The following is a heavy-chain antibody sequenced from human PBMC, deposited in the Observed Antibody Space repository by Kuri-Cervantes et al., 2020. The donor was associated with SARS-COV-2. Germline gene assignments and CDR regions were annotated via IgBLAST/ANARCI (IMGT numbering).Heavy chain of an antibody. CDR1: GFTFSSYG. CDR2: IWYDGSNK. Sequence: LSLTCAASGFTFSSYGMHWVRQAPGKGLEWVAVIWYDGSNKYYADSVKGRFTISRDNSKNTLYLQMNSLRAEDTAVYYCARVSTYCSGGSCNNWFDPWGQGTLVTVSS. J-gene: IGHJ5*02. D-gene: IGHD2-15*01. CDR3: ARVSTYCSGGSCNNWFDP. V-gene: IGHV3-33*01.